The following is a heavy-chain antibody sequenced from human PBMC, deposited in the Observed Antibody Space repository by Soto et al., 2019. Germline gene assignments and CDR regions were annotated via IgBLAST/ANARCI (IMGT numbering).Heavy chain of an antibody. D-gene: IGHD1-1*01. J-gene: IGHJ4*02. V-gene: IGHV3-23*01. CDR2: MSGSGGSI. CDR1: GFTFSDYA. CDR3: AKTFGSNWLLDY. Sequence: EVQLLESGGGLVQPGGSLRLSCAGSGFTFSDYAISWVRQAPGKGLEWVSAMSGSGGSIYYADFVKGRFTISRDNSTNTVYLQMSSLRGEDTAIYYCAKTFGSNWLLDYWGRGTLVTVSS.